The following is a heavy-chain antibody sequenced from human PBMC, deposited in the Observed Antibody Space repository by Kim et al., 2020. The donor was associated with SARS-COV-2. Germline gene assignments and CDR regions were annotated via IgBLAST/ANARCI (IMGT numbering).Heavy chain of an antibody. J-gene: IGHJ5*02. CDR2: ISGSGGST. CDR1: GFTFSSYA. D-gene: IGHD3-10*01. CDR3: AKDRVLLWFRELFDP. V-gene: IGHV3-23*01. Sequence: GGSLRLSCAASGFTFSSYAMSWVRQAPGKGLEWVSAISGSGGSTYYADSVKGRFTISRDNSKNTLYLQMNSLRAEDTAVYYCAKDRVLLWFRELFDPWGQGTLVTVSS.